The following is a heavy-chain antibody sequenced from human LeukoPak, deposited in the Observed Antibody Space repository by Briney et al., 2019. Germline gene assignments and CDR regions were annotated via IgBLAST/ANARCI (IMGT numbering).Heavy chain of an antibody. J-gene: IGHJ6*02. D-gene: IGHD3-10*01. V-gene: IGHV3-23*01. CDR3: AKASLYGSGAYYYYGMDV. CDR2: ISGSGGST. CDR1: GFTFSSYA. Sequence: GVSLRLSCAASGFTFSSYAMSWVRQAPGKGLEWVSAISGSGGSTYYADSVKGRFTISRDDSKNTLYLQMNSLRAEDTAVYYCAKASLYGSGAYYYYGMDVWGQGTTVTVSS.